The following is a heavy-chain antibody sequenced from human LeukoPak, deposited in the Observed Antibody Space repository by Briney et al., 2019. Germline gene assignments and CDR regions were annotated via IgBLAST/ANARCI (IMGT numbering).Heavy chain of an antibody. J-gene: IGHJ4*02. CDR2: INHSGST. D-gene: IGHD5-24*01. CDR1: GGSFSGYY. CDR3: ARGPKLRALDY. Sequence: SETLSLTCAVYGGSFSGYYWSWIRQPPGKGLEWIGEINHSGSTNYNPSLKSRVTLSVDTSKNQFSLKLSSVTAADTAVYYCARGPKLRALDYWGQGTLVTVSS. V-gene: IGHV4-34*01.